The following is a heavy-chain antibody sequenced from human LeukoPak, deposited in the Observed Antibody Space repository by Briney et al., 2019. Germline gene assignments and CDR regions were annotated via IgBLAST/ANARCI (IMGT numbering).Heavy chain of an antibody. CDR2: INPSGGST. Sequence: ASMKVSCKASGYAFTSYYMHWVRQAPGQGLEWMGIINPSGGSTSYAQKFQGRVTVTRDTSTGTVYMELSSLRSEDTAVYYCARTASLSGDLWGQGTLVTVSS. D-gene: IGHD1-26*01. CDR3: ARTASLSGDL. CDR1: GYAFTSYY. V-gene: IGHV1-46*01. J-gene: IGHJ4*02.